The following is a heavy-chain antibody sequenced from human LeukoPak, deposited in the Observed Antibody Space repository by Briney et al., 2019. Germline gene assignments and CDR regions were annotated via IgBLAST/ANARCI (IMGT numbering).Heavy chain of an antibody. V-gene: IGHV3-53*01. CDR2: IYSGGST. Sequence: GGSLRLSRAASGFTVSSNYMSWVRQAPGKGLEWVSVIYSGGSTYYADSVKGRFTISRDNSKNTLYLQMNSLRAEDTALYHCARNNGMDVWAKGPRSSSP. J-gene: IGHJ6*02. CDR3: ARNNGMDV. CDR1: GFTVSSNY.